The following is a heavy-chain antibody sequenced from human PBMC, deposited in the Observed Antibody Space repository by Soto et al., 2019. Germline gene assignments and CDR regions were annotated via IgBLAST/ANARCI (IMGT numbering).Heavy chain of an antibody. Sequence: GASVKVSCKASGYTFTSYGISWVRQAPGQGLEWMGWISAYNGNTNYAQKLQGRVTMTTDTSTSTAYMELRSLRSDDTAVYYCARVYCSGGSCYSGCLNWGQGTLVTGSS. CDR2: ISAYNGNT. CDR1: GYTFTSYG. J-gene: IGHJ4*02. D-gene: IGHD2-15*01. V-gene: IGHV1-18*01. CDR3: ARVYCSGGSCYSGCLN.